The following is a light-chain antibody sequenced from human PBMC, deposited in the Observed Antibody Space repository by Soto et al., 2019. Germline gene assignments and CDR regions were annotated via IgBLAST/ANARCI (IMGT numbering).Light chain of an antibody. CDR3: QQSYSTPIT. J-gene: IGKJ5*01. CDR2: GAT. CDR1: QSISSY. Sequence: DIQMTQSPSSLSASVGDRVTITCRASQSISSYLNWYQHRPGKAPNLLISGATSLQSGVPSRFSGSESGTHFSLIISSLQPEDSATYYCQQSYSTPITFGQGTRLEIK. V-gene: IGKV1-39*01.